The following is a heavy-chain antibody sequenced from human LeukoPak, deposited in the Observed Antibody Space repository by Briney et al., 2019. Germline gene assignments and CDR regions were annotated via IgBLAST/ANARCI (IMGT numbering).Heavy chain of an antibody. Sequence: SETLSLTCTVSGYSISSGYYWVWIRPTPGKGLEWIRSIYRSGSTNYNPSLKSRVTISVDTSKNQFSLKVNSVSAADTALYYCARGDCSSTICYSPMDVWGKGTTVTVSS. CDR3: ARGDCSSTICYSPMDV. J-gene: IGHJ6*03. D-gene: IGHD2-2*01. CDR1: GYSISSGYY. V-gene: IGHV4-38-2*02. CDR2: IYRSGST.